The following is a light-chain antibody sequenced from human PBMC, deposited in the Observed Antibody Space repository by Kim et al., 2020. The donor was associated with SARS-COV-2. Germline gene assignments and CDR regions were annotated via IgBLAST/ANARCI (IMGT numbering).Light chain of an antibody. V-gene: IGKV1-27*01. CDR3: QKYNSAPWT. J-gene: IGKJ1*01. CDR1: QDIKNY. CDR2: AAS. Sequence: DIQMAQSPSSLSASVGDRVTITCRASQDIKNYLAWYRQKPGKVPEVLIYAASILQSGVPSRISGSGSGTDFTLNSLQPEDVATYYCQKYNSAPWTFGQGTKVDIK.